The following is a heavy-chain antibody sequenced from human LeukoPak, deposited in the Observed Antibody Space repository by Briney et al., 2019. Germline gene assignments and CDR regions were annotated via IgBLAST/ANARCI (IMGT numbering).Heavy chain of an antibody. Sequence: PSETLSLTCTVSGGSISSSSYYWGWIRQPPGKGLEWIGSIYYSGNTYYNPSLKSRVTISVDTSKNQFSLKLSSVTAADTAVYYCARQDVVVVAATPDVFDYWGQGTLVTVSS. CDR1: GGSISSSSYY. V-gene: IGHV4-39*01. D-gene: IGHD2-15*01. CDR3: ARQDVVVVAATPDVFDY. J-gene: IGHJ4*02. CDR2: IYYSGNT.